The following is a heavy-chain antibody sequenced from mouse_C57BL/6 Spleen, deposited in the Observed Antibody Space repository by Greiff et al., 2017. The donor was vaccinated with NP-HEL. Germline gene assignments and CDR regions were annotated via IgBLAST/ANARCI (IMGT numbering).Heavy chain of an antibody. CDR2: ISDGGSYT. V-gene: IGHV5-4*01. D-gene: IGHD2-3*01. CDR3: ARDKALDGYSFAY. Sequence: VQGVESGGGLVKPGGSLKLSCAASGFTFSSYAMSWVRQTPEKRLEWVATISDGGSYTYYPDNVKGRFTISRDNAKNNLYLQMSHLKSEDTAMYYCARDKALDGYSFAYWGQGTLVTVSA. CDR1: GFTFSSYA. J-gene: IGHJ3*01.